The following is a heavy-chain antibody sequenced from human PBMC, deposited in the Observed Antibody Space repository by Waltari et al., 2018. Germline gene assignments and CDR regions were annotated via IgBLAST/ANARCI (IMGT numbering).Heavy chain of an antibody. J-gene: IGHJ4*02. D-gene: IGHD3-10*01. V-gene: IGHV3-7*04. Sequence: DVRLVESGGDLAQPGGSLRLSCSASGFSFRDYWVAWVRQAPGKGLEGVANIKQDDIEKFYVDSVRGRFTISRDNAKKTLYLQMSGLRGEDTAVYYCARGTNLVRGVSHYFDYWGQGTLVTVSS. CDR1: GFSFRDYW. CDR3: ARGTNLVRGVSHYFDY. CDR2: IKQDDIEK.